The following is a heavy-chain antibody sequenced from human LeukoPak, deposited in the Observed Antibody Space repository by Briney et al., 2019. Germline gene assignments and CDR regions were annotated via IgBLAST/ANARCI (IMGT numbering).Heavy chain of an antibody. CDR3: ARSDYHNSGSHTVFDAFDI. Sequence: PSETLSLTCTVSGGSISSDSYYWAWIRQPPGKGLEWIGYIDDSGNTNYNPSLKSQVTISVDKSKNQFSLKLSFVTAADTAMYYCARSDYHNSGSHTVFDAFDIWGQGTRVTVSS. CDR1: GGSISSDSYY. V-gene: IGHV4-61*05. D-gene: IGHD3-10*01. CDR2: IDDSGNT. J-gene: IGHJ3*02.